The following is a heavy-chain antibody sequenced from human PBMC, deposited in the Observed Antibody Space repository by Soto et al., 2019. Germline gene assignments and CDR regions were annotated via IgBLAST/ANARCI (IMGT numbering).Heavy chain of an antibody. CDR2: IYYTGST. Sequence: SETLSLTCTVSGGSISTGGYYWNWIRQLPGKGLEWIGYIYYTGSTYNSPSLKSRVTIAVDTSQNQFSLKLSSVTAADTAVYYCAREKVTAREDYFDYWGQGTLVTVSS. D-gene: IGHD2-21*02. CDR3: AREKVTAREDYFDY. CDR1: GGSISTGGYY. V-gene: IGHV4-31*03. J-gene: IGHJ4*02.